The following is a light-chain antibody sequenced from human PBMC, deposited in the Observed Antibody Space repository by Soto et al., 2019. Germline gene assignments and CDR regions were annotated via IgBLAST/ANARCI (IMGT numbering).Light chain of an antibody. J-gene: IGLJ3*02. CDR2: SNN. Sequence: QSVLTQPPSASGTPGQRVTISCSGSNSNIGGNSVNWYQQLPLRAPKLLIYSNNQRPSGVPDRFSGSKSGTSASMAISGVRSEDEADYYCAAWDDSLTAWVFGGGNKLTVL. V-gene: IGLV1-47*02. CDR1: NSNIGGNS. CDR3: AAWDDSLTAWV.